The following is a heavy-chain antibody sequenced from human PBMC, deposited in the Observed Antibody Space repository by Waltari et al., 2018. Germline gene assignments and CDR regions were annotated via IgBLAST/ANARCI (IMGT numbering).Heavy chain of an antibody. CDR3: ARHWNWAWDY. CDR1: GFTFSSSW. V-gene: IGHV3-7*01. D-gene: IGHD1-7*01. Sequence: EVQLVESGGGLVQPGGSLRLSCVAYGFTFSSSWMSWVRQAPGKGLEWVANTNEDGTAKHYVDSVKGRFTISRDNAKNSLYLQMSDLRAEDTAVYYCARHWNWAWDYWGQGTLVTVSS. CDR2: TNEDGTAK. J-gene: IGHJ4*02.